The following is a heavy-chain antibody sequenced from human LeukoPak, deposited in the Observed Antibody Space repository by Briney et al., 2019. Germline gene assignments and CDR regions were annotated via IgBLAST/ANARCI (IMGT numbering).Heavy chain of an antibody. J-gene: IGHJ4*02. CDR2: IQQHGSET. V-gene: IGHV3-7*01. Sequence: GGSLRLSCGGSGFTFSNYWMSWVRQAPGKGLEWVANIQQHGSETYYGDSVKGRFTISRDNAKNSLYLQMNSLRAEDTAVYYCASGVGATSPYYFDYWGQGTLVTVSS. CDR3: ASGVGATSPYYFDY. D-gene: IGHD1-26*01. CDR1: GFTFSNYW.